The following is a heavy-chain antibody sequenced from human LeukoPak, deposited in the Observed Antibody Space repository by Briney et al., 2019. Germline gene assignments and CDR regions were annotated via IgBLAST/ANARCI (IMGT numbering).Heavy chain of an antibody. V-gene: IGHV4-30-2*02. Sequence: SQTLSLTCAVSGGSISSGGYSWSWIRQPPGKGLEWIGYIYHSGSTYYNPSLKSRVTISVDTSKNQFSLKLSSVTAADTAVYYCASGRASGWYHDAFDIWGQGTMVTVSS. CDR3: ASGRASGWYHDAFDI. CDR1: GGSISSGGYS. D-gene: IGHD6-19*01. J-gene: IGHJ3*02. CDR2: IYHSGST.